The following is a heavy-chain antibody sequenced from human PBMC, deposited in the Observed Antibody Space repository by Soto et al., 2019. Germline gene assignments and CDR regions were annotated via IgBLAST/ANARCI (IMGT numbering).Heavy chain of an antibody. J-gene: IGHJ4*02. CDR3: ASSKGGSYFDY. CDR1: GGSISSGDYY. CDR2: IYYSGST. V-gene: IGHV4-30-4*01. Sequence: LSLTCTVSGGSISSGDYYWSWIRQSPGKGLEWIGYIYYSGSTYYNPSLKSRVTISVDTSKNQFSLKLSSVTAADTAVYYCASSKGGSYFDYWGQGTLVTVSS. D-gene: IGHD1-26*01.